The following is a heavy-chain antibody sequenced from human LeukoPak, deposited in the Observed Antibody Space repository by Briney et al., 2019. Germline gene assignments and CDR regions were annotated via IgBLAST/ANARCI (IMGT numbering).Heavy chain of an antibody. CDR2: IYPGDSDT. CDR1: GYSFTSYW. V-gene: IGHV5-51*01. Sequence: GESLKISCEGSGYSFTSYWIGWVRQMPGKGLEWMGIIYPGDSDTRYSPSFQGQVTISADKSISTAYLQWSSLKASDTAMYYCARQGGGSGSYLGDAFDIWGQGTMVTVSS. J-gene: IGHJ3*02. D-gene: IGHD3-10*01. CDR3: ARQGGGSGSYLGDAFDI.